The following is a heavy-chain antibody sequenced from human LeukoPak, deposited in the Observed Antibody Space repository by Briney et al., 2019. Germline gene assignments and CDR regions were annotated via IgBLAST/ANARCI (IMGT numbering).Heavy chain of an antibody. CDR1: GDSISSNY. V-gene: IGHV4-4*08. CDR2: IYTSGST. Sequence: SETLSLTCTVSGDSISSNYWSWLAQPPGKGLEGFGYIYTSGSTNYNSHRKSRVTISVATSKNQFYLKMSSVTAADAAVYYCARQTGTRLGYYHMAVWGKGTTVTVSS. J-gene: IGHJ6*03. D-gene: IGHD1/OR15-1a*01. CDR3: ARQTGTRLGYYHMAV.